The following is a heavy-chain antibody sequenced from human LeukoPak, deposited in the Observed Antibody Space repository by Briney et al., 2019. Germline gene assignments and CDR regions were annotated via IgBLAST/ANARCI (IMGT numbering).Heavy chain of an antibody. J-gene: IGHJ6*02. CDR1: GGSISNYF. CDR3: ARDTRISGTYGMDV. V-gene: IGHV4-59*01. D-gene: IGHD3-10*01. Sequence: PSETLSLTCTVSGGSISNYFWTWIRQPPGQGLEWIGYIYYSVNTNYNPSLKSRVTISVDTSKNQFSLRLSSVTAADTAVYYCARDTRISGTYGMDVWGQGTTVTVSS. CDR2: IYYSVNT.